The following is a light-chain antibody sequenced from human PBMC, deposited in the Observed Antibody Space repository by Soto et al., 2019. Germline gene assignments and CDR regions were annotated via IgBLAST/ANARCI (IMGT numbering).Light chain of an antibody. Sequence: EIVLTQSPGTLSLSPGERATVSCRASQTVRGIYLAWYQQKPGQAPRLLIYAASTRATGISDRFSGSGSGTDFTLVISRLDPDDFAVYYCQHNGRSFGQGTRLEIK. V-gene: IGKV3-20*01. J-gene: IGKJ5*01. CDR3: QHNGRS. CDR2: AAS. CDR1: QTVRGIY.